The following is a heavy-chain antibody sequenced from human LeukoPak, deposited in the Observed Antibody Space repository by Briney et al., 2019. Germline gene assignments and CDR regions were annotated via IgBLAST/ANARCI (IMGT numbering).Heavy chain of an antibody. CDR3: ARTLPFLDY. Sequence: PSETLSLTCTVSGGSISSSSYYWGWIRQPPGKGLEWIGSIYYSGSTYYNPSLKSRVTISVDTSKNQFSLKLSSVTAADTAVYYCARTLPFLDYWGQGTLVTVSS. V-gene: IGHV4-39*01. J-gene: IGHJ4*02. CDR1: GGSISSSSYY. CDR2: IYYSGST. D-gene: IGHD1-26*01.